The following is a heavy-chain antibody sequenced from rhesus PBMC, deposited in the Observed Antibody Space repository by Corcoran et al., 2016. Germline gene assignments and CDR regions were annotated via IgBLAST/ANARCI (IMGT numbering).Heavy chain of an antibody. D-gene: IGHD6-43*01. V-gene: IGHV3-14*01. CDR2: INSDGSST. CDR1: GFTFSSYW. Sequence: EVQVVESGGGLAKPGGSLSLSCAASGFTFSSYWMHWVRQAPGKGLEWISAINSDGSSTYYADSVKGKYTISRENAKNTLYIQMDGLRAEDTAVYHCAGDVPPDSSSSHFWRQGLRVTVSS. J-gene: IGHJ3*01. CDR3: AGDVPPDSSSSHF.